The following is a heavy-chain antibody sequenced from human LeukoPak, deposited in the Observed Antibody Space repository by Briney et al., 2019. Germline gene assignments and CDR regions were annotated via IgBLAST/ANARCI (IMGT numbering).Heavy chain of an antibody. D-gene: IGHD5-18*01. J-gene: IGHJ6*02. CDR2: IYYSGST. CDR1: GGSISSYY. CDR3: ARAANTAMVPSYYYYGMDV. Sequence: PSETLSLTCTVSGGSISSYYWSWIRQPPGKGLEWIGYIYYSGSTNYNPPLKSRVTISVDTSKNQFSLKLSSVTAADTAVYYCARAANTAMVPSYYYYGMDVWGQGTTVTVSS. V-gene: IGHV4-59*01.